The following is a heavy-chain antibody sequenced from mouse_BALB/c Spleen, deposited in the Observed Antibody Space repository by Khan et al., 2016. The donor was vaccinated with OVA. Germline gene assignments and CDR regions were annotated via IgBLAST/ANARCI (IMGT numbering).Heavy chain of an antibody. Sequence: EVQLQESGPGLVKPSQSLSLTCTVTGYSITSDYAWNWIRQFPGNKLEWMGYISYSGRTSYNPSLKSRISITRDTSKNQFFLQLNSVTNEDTATYCCARSVTITTVVATDFDYWGQGTTLTVSS. V-gene: IGHV3-2*02. D-gene: IGHD1-1*01. CDR2: ISYSGRT. J-gene: IGHJ2*01. CDR3: ARSVTITTVVATDFDY. CDR1: GYSITSDYA.